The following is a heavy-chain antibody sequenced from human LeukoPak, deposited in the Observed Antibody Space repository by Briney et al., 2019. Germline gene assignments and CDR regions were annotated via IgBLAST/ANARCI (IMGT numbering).Heavy chain of an antibody. CDR2: IYHSGST. Sequence: ETLSLTCTVSGGSISSYYWSWIRQPPGKRLEWFGYIYHSGSTNYNSSLKSRVTISVDTSKNQFSLKLSSVTAADTAVYYCARHAAFAEYQSHLTHFDYWGQGTLVTVSS. D-gene: IGHD2-2*01. CDR3: ARHAAFAEYQSHLTHFDY. V-gene: IGHV4-59*08. J-gene: IGHJ4*02. CDR1: GGSISSYY.